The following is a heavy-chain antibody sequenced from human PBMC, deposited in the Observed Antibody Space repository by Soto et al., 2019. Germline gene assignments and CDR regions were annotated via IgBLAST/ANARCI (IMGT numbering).Heavy chain of an antibody. V-gene: IGHV4-34*01. Sequence: SETLSLTCAVYGGSFSGYYWSWIRQPPGKGLEWIGEINHSGSTNYNPSLKSRVTISVDTSKNQFSLKLSSVTAADTAVYYCARARAVAGIFDYWGQGTLVTSPQ. CDR1: GGSFSGYY. CDR3: ARARAVAGIFDY. D-gene: IGHD6-19*01. J-gene: IGHJ4*02. CDR2: INHSGST.